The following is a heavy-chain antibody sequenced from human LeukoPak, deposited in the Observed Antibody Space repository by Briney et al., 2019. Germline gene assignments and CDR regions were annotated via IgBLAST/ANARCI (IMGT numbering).Heavy chain of an antibody. D-gene: IGHD3-10*01. CDR1: GYTFTGYY. J-gene: IGHJ3*02. CDR3: ARIPYGSGSYYDAFDI. Sequence: ASMKVSCQASGYTFTGYYMHWVRQAPGQGLEWMGIINPSGGSTSFAQKFQGRVTMTRDTSTSTVYMELSSLRSEDTAVYYCARIPYGSGSYYDAFDIWGQGTMVTVSS. CDR2: INPSGGST. V-gene: IGHV1-46*01.